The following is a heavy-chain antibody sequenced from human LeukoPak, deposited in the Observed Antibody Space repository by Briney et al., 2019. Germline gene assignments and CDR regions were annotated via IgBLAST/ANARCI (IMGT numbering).Heavy chain of an antibody. CDR3: ARHNGFDRGYYYMDV. CDR2: VYTSGIT. Sequence: SETLSLTCTVSGGFINSYYWSWIRQPAGKGLEWIGRVYTSGITNYNPSLKSRITMSVDTSKNQFSLKLTSVTAADTAVYYCARHNGFDRGYYYMDVWGKGTTVTVSS. J-gene: IGHJ6*03. V-gene: IGHV4-4*07. CDR1: GGFINSYY. D-gene: IGHD3-9*01.